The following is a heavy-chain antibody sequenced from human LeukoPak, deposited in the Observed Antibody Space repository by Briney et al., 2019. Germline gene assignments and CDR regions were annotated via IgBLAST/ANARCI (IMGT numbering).Heavy chain of an antibody. CDR3: ATIKRGSIFGYFDF. CDR1: VGSISTHY. V-gene: IGHV4-59*11. D-gene: IGHD5-18*01. CDR2: VLDSERT. Sequence: PSETLSLTCTVSVGSISTHYWSWIRQPPGKGLEWIGYVLDSERTKDNPSLKSRATLSADTSKNQFSLRLTSVTAADSAVYYCATIKRGSIFGYFDFWGQGVLVTVSS. J-gene: IGHJ4*02.